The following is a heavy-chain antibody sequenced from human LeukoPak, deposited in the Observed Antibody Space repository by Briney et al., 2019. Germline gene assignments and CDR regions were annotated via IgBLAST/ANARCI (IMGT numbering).Heavy chain of an antibody. Sequence: SETLSLTCTVSGGSISSHYWSWIRQPPGKGLEWIGYTYYSGSTNYNPSLKSRVTISVDTSKNQFSLKLSSVTAADTAIYYCARGSTGAWDYWGQGTLVTVSS. V-gene: IGHV4-59*11. J-gene: IGHJ4*02. CDR2: TYYSGST. D-gene: IGHD7-27*01. CDR1: GGSISSHY. CDR3: ARGSTGAWDY.